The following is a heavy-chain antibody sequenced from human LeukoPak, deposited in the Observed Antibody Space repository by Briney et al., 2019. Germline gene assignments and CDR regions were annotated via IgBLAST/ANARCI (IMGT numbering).Heavy chain of an antibody. V-gene: IGHV3-30-3*01. CDR1: GFTFSNYA. CDR2: ISYDGSNK. J-gene: IGHJ4*02. CDR3: ARINGYSYGYNDY. Sequence: PGGSLRLSCGASGFTFSNYAMHWVRQAPGKGLEWVAVISYDGSNKYYADSVKGRFTISRDNSKNTLYLQMNSLRAEDTAVYYCARINGYSYGYNDYWGQGTLVTVSS. D-gene: IGHD5-18*01.